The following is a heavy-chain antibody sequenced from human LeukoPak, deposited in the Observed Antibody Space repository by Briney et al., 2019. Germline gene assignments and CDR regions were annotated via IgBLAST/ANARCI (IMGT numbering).Heavy chain of an antibody. CDR2: ISCDGSNK. CDR1: GFIFSSYG. D-gene: IGHD3-22*01. CDR3: VKSYDSSGYYNPHFDY. J-gene: IGHJ4*02. Sequence: GGSLRLSCAASGFIFSSYGMHWVRQAPGKGLEWVAVISCDGSNKYYADSVKGRFTISRDNSKNTLYLQMNSLRAEDTAVYYCVKSYDSSGYYNPHFDYWGQGTLVTVSS. V-gene: IGHV3-30*18.